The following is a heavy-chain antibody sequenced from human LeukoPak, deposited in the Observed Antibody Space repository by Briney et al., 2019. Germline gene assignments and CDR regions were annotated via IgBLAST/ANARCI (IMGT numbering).Heavy chain of an antibody. CDR3: ARDYRYCSSTGCYNYYYMDV. J-gene: IGHJ6*03. D-gene: IGHD2-2*02. V-gene: IGHV4-59*01. CDR2: IYYTGIT. Sequence: SETLSLTCTVSGGSISSYYWSWIRQLPGKGLEWIGYIYYTGITNYNASLKSRVTISVDTSKNQFSLELTSVTAADTAVYYCARDYRYCSSTGCYNYYYMDVWGKGTTVTVSS. CDR1: GGSISSYY.